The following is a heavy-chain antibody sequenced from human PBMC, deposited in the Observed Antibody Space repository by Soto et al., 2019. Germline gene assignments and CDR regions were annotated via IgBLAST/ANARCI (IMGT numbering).Heavy chain of an antibody. V-gene: IGHV1-2*02. D-gene: IGHD3-22*01. CDR1: GYTFTGYY. Sequence: ASVKVSCKASGYTFTGYYMHWVQQAPGQGLEWMGWINPNSGGTNYAQKFQGRVTMTRDTSISTAYMELSRLRSDDTAVYYCARVYYDSSGYYPHRMAKINWFDPWGQGTLVTVSS. CDR3: ARVYYDSSGYYPHRMAKINWFDP. CDR2: INPNSGGT. J-gene: IGHJ5*02.